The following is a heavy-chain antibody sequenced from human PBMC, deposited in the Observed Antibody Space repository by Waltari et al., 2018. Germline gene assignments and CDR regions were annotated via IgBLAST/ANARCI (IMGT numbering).Heavy chain of an antibody. CDR2: IYYSGST. D-gene: IGHD3-10*01. CDR3: ARHPDYGSGRFSY. CDR1: GGSISSYY. Sequence: QVQLQESGPGLVKPSETLSLTGTVSGGSISSYYWSWTRQPPGKGLEWIGYIYYSGSTNYNPSLKSRVTISVDTSKNQFSLKLSSVTAADTAVYYCARHPDYGSGRFSYWGQGTLVTVSS. V-gene: IGHV4-59*08. J-gene: IGHJ4*02.